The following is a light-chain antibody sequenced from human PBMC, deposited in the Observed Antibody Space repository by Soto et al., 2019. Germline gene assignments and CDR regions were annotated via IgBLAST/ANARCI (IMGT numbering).Light chain of an antibody. V-gene: IGLV1-40*01. Sequence: QSVLTQPPSVSGAPGQRVTISCTGSSSSIGAGYDVHWYQQLPGTAPKLVICENMRRPSGVPDRFSGSKSATSASLAITGLQAEDEADYYCQSYDVTMSGWVFGGGTKLTVL. CDR2: ENM. CDR1: SSSIGAGYD. CDR3: QSYDVTMSGWV. J-gene: IGLJ3*02.